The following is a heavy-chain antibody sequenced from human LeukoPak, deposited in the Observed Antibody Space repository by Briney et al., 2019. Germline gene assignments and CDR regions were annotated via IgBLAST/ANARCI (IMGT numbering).Heavy chain of an antibody. V-gene: IGHV3-7*01. Sequence: GWSLRLSCAASGFTFSSYWMSWVRQAPGKGLEWVANIKQYGSEKYYVDSAKGRFTISRDNARNSLYLQMNSLRAEDTALYYCARLPKPDYWGQGTQVTVSS. CDR1: GFTFSSYW. J-gene: IGHJ4*02. CDR3: ARLPKPDY. CDR2: IKQYGSEK.